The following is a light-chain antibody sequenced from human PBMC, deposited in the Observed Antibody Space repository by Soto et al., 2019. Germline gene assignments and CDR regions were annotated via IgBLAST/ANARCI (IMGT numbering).Light chain of an antibody. CDR3: QQYNLWPRT. CDR2: GAS. V-gene: IGKV3-15*01. Sequence: EIVMTQSPATLSVSPGERATLSCRASQSVSSNLAWYQQKPGQAPRLLIFGASTRATGIPARFSGSGSGTEFTLTISSLQSEDFAVYYCQQYNLWPRTFGQGTKVDIK. J-gene: IGKJ1*01. CDR1: QSVSSN.